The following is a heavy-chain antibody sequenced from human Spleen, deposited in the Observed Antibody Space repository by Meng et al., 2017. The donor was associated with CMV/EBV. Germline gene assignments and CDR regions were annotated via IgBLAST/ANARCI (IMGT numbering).Heavy chain of an antibody. J-gene: IGHJ5*02. CDR3: ARYDPGSYGGGLDP. CDR1: GGSISSSHW. Sequence: VSGGSISSSHWWSWVRQSPGKGLEWIGEIYHSGSTNYNPSLGGRVTISVDKSKNRFSLKLSSVTAADTAVYYCARYDPGSYGGGLDPWGQGTLVTVSS. V-gene: IGHV4-4*02. CDR2: IYHSGST. D-gene: IGHD3-10*01.